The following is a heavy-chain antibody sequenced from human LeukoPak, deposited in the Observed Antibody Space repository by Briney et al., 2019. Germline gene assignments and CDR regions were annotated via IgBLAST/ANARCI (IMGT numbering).Heavy chain of an antibody. J-gene: IGHJ4*02. V-gene: IGHV1-69*05. CDR3: ARGTRDGYNTPFDY. D-gene: IGHD5-24*01. CDR1: VGTFSSYA. CDR2: IIPIFGTA. Sequence: SVKVSCKASVGTFSSYAISWVRQAPGQGLEWMGGIIPIFGTANYAQKFQGRVTITTDESTSTAYMELSSLRSEDTAVYYCARGTRDGYNTPFDYWGQGTLVTVSS.